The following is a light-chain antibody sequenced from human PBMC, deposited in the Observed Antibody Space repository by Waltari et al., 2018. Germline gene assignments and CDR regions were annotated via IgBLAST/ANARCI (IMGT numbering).Light chain of an antibody. CDR2: DVS. Sequence: QSALTQPRSVSGSPGQSVTISCTGTSSDIGGYNYVSWYQQPPGKAPKLMIDDVSERPSGVPDRFSVSKSGSTASLTSSGLQAEDEADYYCCSFAGTYTIFGGGTRLTVL. V-gene: IGLV2-11*01. J-gene: IGLJ2*01. CDR3: CSFAGTYTI. CDR1: SSDIGGYNY.